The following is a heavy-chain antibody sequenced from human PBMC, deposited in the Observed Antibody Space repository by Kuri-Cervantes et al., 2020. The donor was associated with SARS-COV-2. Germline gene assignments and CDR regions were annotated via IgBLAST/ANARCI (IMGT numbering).Heavy chain of an antibody. D-gene: IGHD4-17*01. CDR3: ARRAYGEQVDYYYMDV. CDR1: GYSFTSYW. J-gene: IGHJ6*03. V-gene: IGHV5-51*01. CDR2: IYPGDSDT. Sequence: KVSCKGSGYSFTSYWIGWVRQMPGKGLEWMGIIYPGDSDTRYSPSFQGQVTISADKSISTAFLQWSSLKASDTAMYYCARRAYGEQVDYYYMDVWGKGTTGTVSS.